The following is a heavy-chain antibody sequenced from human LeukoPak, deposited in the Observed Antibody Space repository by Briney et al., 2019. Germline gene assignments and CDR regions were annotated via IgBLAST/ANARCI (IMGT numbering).Heavy chain of an antibody. CDR3: AREYFGVVTYIDY. D-gene: IGHD3-3*01. V-gene: IGHV3-53*01. CDR2: IYSGGST. CDR1: GFTVSSNS. Sequence: GGSLRLSCAAPGFTVSSNSMSWVRQAPGRGLEWGSVIYSGGSTYYADSVKGRFTISRDNAKNSLYLQMNSLRAEDTAVYYCAREYFGVVTYIDYWGQGTLVTVSS. J-gene: IGHJ4*02.